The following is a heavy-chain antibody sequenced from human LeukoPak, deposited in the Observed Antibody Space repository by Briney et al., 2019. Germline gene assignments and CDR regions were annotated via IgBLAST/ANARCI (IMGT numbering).Heavy chain of an antibody. Sequence: PGGSLRLSCAASGSTFSNYAMSWVRQAPGKGLEWVSGISNGGDSTYYADSVKGRFTISRDNSKNTLHLQVNSLRAEDTALYYCAKPVYGSGSPDYWGQGTLVTVSS. CDR1: GSTFSNYA. D-gene: IGHD3-10*01. CDR3: AKPVYGSGSPDY. V-gene: IGHV3-23*01. J-gene: IGHJ4*02. CDR2: ISNGGDST.